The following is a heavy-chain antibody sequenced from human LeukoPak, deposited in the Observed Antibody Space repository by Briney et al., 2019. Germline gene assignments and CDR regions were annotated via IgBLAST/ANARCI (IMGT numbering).Heavy chain of an antibody. CDR1: GFTFSSYA. Sequence: GGSLRLSCAASGFTFSSYAMHWVRQAPGKGLEWVAVISYDGSNKYYADSVKGRFTISRDNPKDTLYLQMNTLRADDTAVYYCARDLGVLRSGEQHPDNWLDPWGQGTLVTVSS. CDR3: ARDLGVLRSGEQHPDNWLDP. V-gene: IGHV3-30-3*01. J-gene: IGHJ5*02. D-gene: IGHD1-1*01. CDR2: ISYDGSNK.